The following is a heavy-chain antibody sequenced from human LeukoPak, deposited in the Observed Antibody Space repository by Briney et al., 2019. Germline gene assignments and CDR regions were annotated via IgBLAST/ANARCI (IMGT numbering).Heavy chain of an antibody. D-gene: IGHD2-2*01. CDR3: ARYCSSTSCYLNGMDV. Sequence: SETLSLTCTVSGGSTSSYYWSWIRQPPGKGLEWIGYIYYSGSTNYNPSLKSRVTISVDTSKNQFSLKLSSVTAADTAVYYCARYCSSTSCYLNGMDVWGKGTTVTVSS. J-gene: IGHJ6*04. V-gene: IGHV4-59*01. CDR2: IYYSGST. CDR1: GGSTSSYY.